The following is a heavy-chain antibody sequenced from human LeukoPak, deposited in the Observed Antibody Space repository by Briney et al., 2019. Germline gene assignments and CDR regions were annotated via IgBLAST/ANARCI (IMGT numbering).Heavy chain of an antibody. J-gene: IGHJ4*02. CDR2: VKSMTDGGTT. CDR1: GFTFGNVW. CDR3: TTLGHYYDSSSYYSVDS. D-gene: IGHD3-22*01. Sequence: GGSLRLSCASSGFTFGNVWMNWVRQAPGKGLEWVGRVKSMTDGGTTDYAAPVKGRFTISRDDSENTVSLQMNSLKTEDTAVYYCTTLGHYYDSSSYYSVDSWGQGTLVTVSS. V-gene: IGHV3-15*01.